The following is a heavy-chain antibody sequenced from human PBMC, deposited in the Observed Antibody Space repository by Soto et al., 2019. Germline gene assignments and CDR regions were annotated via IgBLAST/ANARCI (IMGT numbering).Heavy chain of an antibody. V-gene: IGHV4-59*01. CDR3: ASLAVYSATEFAEYFQH. D-gene: IGHD2-21*01. CDR2: SYYSGST. CDR1: GGSISSYY. J-gene: IGHJ1*01. Sequence: QVQLQESGPGLVKPSETLSLTCTVSGGSISSYYWSWIRQPPGKGVEWIGYSYYSGSTNYNPSLKSRFSISVDTSKNQFSLKLSSVTSADTAVYYCASLAVYSATEFAEYFQHGGQGTLVTVSS.